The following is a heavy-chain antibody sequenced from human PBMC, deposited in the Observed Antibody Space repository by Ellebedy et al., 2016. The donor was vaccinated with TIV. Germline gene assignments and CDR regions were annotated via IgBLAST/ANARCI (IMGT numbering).Heavy chain of an antibody. J-gene: IGHJ4*02. CDR2: ISYDGSNK. CDR1: GFTFSSYG. D-gene: IGHD1-26*01. Sequence: GGSLRLSCAASGFTFSSYGMHWVRQAPGKGLEWVAVISYDGSNKYYADSVKGRFTISRDNSKNTLYLQMNSLRAEDTAVYYCARGSSPGDYWGQGTLVTVSS. CDR3: ARGSSPGDY. V-gene: IGHV3-30*03.